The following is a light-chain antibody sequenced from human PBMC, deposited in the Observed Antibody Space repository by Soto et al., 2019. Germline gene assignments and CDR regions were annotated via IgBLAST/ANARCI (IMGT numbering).Light chain of an antibody. Sequence: QSALTQPPSASGSPGQSVTISCTGTSSDVGGYNYVSWYQQHPGKAPKLMIFEVTRRPSGVPGRFSGSKSGNTASLTVSGLQAEDEADYYCSSNAGSNNLVFGSGTKVTVL. CDR2: EVT. J-gene: IGLJ1*01. V-gene: IGLV2-8*01. CDR3: SSNAGSNNLV. CDR1: SSDVGGYNY.